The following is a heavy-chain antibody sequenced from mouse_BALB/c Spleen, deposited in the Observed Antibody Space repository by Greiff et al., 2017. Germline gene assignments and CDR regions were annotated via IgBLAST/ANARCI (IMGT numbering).Heavy chain of an antibody. CDR1: GFTFSSYA. CDR2: ISSGGSYT. V-gene: IGHV5-9-4*01. Sequence: DVMLVESGGGLVKPGGSLKLSCAASGFTFSSYAMSWVRQSPEKRLEWVAEISSGGSYTYYPDTVTGRFTISRDNAKNTLYLEMSSLRSEDTAMYYCARRGYYAMDYWGQGTSVTVSS. J-gene: IGHJ4*01. CDR3: ARRGYYAMDY.